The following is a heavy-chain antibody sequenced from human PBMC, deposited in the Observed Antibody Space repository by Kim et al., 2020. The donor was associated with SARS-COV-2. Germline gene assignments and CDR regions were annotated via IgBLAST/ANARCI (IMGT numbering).Heavy chain of an antibody. CDR3: AREIGRITIFGVVTRYGMDV. CDR1: GFTFSSYE. D-gene: IGHD3-3*01. CDR2: ISSSGSTI. J-gene: IGHJ6*02. Sequence: GGSLRLSCAASGFTFSSYEMNWVRQAPGKGLEWVSYISSSGSTIYYADSVKGRFTISRDNAKNSLYLQMNSLRAEDTAVYYCAREIGRITIFGVVTRYGMDVWGQGTTVTVSS. V-gene: IGHV3-48*03.